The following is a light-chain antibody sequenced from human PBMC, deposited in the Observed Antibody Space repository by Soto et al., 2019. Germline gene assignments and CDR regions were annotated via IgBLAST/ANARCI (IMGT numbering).Light chain of an antibody. CDR2: DAS. CDR3: QQYGSSPPKYT. V-gene: IGKV3-20*01. CDR1: QSVSNSY. Sequence: EIVLTQSPGTLSLSPGERATLSCRASQSVSNSYLAWYQQKPGQAPRLLIYDASSRATGIPDRFSGSGSGTDFTLTISRLEPEDFAVYYCQQYGSSPPKYTFGQGTKLEIK. J-gene: IGKJ2*01.